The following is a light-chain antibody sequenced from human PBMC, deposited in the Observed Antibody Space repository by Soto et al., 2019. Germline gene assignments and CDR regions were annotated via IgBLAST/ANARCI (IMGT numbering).Light chain of an antibody. CDR3: QQYESTPPT. CDR2: WAS. Sequence: DILMTQSPDSLAVSLGERATINCKSSQSVLYSSNNNNYIAWYQQRPGQPPKLLIYWASTRESGVPDRFSGSGSGTDFTLTITSLQAEDVAVYYCQQYESTPPTFGQGTKVEIK. J-gene: IGKJ2*01. CDR1: QSVLYSSNNNNY. V-gene: IGKV4-1*01.